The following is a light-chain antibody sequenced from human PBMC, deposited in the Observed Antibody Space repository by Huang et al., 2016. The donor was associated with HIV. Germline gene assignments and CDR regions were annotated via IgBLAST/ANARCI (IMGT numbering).Light chain of an antibody. J-gene: IGKJ5*01. CDR2: AAS. V-gene: IGKV1-9*01. CDR1: QGIYSY. Sequence: IQLTQSPSSLSASVGDRVTITCRASQGIYSYFAWYQQKPGKAPKLLINAASTLQSGVPSRFSGSGSGTDFTLTISSLQTEDFATYYCQQLNSYPLAFGQGTRLEIK. CDR3: QQLNSYPLA.